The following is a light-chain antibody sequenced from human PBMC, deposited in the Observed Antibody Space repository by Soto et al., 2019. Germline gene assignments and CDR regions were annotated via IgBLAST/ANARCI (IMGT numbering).Light chain of an antibody. CDR3: KSYDSSLSAVV. Sequence: QSVLTQPPSVSGAPGQRVTISCTGSSSNIGAGYDVHWYQQRPGTAPKLLIYGNSNRPSRVPNLLSDAKSGTSASLAITGLHAEYEADYYCKSYDSSLSAVVFGGGTKLTVL. J-gene: IGLJ2*01. CDR2: GNS. CDR1: SSNIGAGYD. V-gene: IGLV1-40*01.